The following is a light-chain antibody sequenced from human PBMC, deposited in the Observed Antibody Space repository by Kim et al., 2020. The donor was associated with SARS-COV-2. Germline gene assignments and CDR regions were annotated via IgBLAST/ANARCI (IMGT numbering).Light chain of an antibody. Sequence: QSALTQPASVSGSPGQSITISCTGTSSDVGGYNYVSWYQQHPGKAPKLMIYDVSKRPSGVSNRFSGSKSGNTASLTISGPQAEDEADYYCSSYTSSSRVFGTATKVTVL. CDR1: SSDVGGYNY. J-gene: IGLJ1*01. CDR2: DVS. CDR3: SSYTSSSRV. V-gene: IGLV2-14*01.